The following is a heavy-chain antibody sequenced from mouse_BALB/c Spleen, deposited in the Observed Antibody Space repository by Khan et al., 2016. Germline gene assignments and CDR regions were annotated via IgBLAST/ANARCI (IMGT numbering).Heavy chain of an antibody. CDR1: GFSLTDFG. V-gene: IGHV2-6-5*01. CDR2: IWGGGNT. D-gene: IGHD3-1*01. J-gene: IGHJ4*01. CDR3: TKGLQPRYFYALDY. Sequence: QVQLKQSGPGLVAPSQSLSITCTVSGFSLTDFGVSWIRQPPGKGLEWLGIIWGGGNTSYNSELKSRLTISNAISKSQVFLKMNSLQTDDTAMYXCTKGLQPRYFYALDYGDQGTAVTCSS.